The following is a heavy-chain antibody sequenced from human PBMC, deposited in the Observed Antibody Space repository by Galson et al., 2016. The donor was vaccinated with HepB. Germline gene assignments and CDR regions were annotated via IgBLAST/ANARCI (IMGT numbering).Heavy chain of an antibody. V-gene: IGHV5-51*01. Sequence: QSGAEVKKSGESLKISCKGSGSSFSSYWIGWVRQMPGKGLEWMGIINPGDSDARYSPSFEGQVTISADKSMSTAYLQWSSLKASDTAMYYCARPAYRYSNDALDIWGQGTMVTVSS. D-gene: IGHD5-18*01. J-gene: IGHJ3*02. CDR1: GSSFSSYW. CDR3: ARPAYRYSNDALDI. CDR2: INPGDSDA.